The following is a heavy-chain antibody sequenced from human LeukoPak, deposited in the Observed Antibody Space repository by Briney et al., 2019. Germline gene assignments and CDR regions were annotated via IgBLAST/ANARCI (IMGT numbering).Heavy chain of an antibody. D-gene: IGHD6-13*01. CDR3: ARRSSSWFRS. J-gene: IGHJ5*02. CDR2: INHSGST. V-gene: IGHV4-34*01. Sequence: SETLSLTCAVSGGSLSGYYWSRIRQPPGNGLEWIGEINHSGSTNYNPSLKSLVTISVDTSKNQFSLKLSSVTAADTAVYYCARRSSSWFRSWGQGTLVTVSS. CDR1: GGSLSGYY.